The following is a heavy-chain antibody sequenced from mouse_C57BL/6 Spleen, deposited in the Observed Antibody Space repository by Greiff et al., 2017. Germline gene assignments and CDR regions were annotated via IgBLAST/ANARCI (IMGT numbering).Heavy chain of an antibody. D-gene: IGHD4-1*02. Sequence: QVQLQQPGTELVKPGASVKLSCKASGYTFTSYWMHWVKQRPGQGLEWIGNINPSNGGTNYNEKFKSKATLTVDKSSSTAYMQLSSLTSEDSAVYYCARLGNWEGDYYYFDYWGQGTTLTVST. J-gene: IGHJ2*01. V-gene: IGHV1-53*01. CDR1: GYTFTSYW. CDR3: ARLGNWEGDYYYFDY. CDR2: INPSNGGT.